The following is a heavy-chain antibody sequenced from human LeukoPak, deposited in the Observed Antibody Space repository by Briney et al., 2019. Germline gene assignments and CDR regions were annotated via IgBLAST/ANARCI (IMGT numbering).Heavy chain of an antibody. D-gene: IGHD6-13*01. V-gene: IGHV3-23*01. CDR1: GFTFGHNA. Sequence: GGSLRLSCVASGFTFGHNAMAWVRQAPGKRLEWVSALSGSGGDTFYADSVKGRFTISRDNSENTVYLQMNSLRGEDTAVYYCAKSGIAAAGQRGYFDYWGQGTLVTVSS. CDR2: LSGSGGDT. J-gene: IGHJ4*02. CDR3: AKSGIAAAGQRGYFDY.